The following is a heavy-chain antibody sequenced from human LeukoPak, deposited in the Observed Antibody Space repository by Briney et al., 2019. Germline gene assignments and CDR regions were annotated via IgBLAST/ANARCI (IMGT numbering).Heavy chain of an antibody. CDR2: ISGGGGTT. Sequence: GGSLRLSCAASGFTFNSYALNWVRQAPGKGLQWVSFISGGGGTTDYADSVKGRFTISRDNSKKMLYLQMNSLRAEDTAVYYCAKVHPSGWSRTSYSFDSWGQGTLVTVSS. CDR1: GFTFNSYA. CDR3: AKVHPSGWSRTSYSFDS. V-gene: IGHV3-23*01. D-gene: IGHD6-19*01. J-gene: IGHJ4*02.